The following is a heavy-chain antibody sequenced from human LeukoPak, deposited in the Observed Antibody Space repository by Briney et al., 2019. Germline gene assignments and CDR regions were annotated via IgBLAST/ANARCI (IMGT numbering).Heavy chain of an antibody. V-gene: IGHV4-4*02. CDR2: ISHSGST. CDR1: GDSITNRNW. J-gene: IGHJ2*01. CDR3: ARDSPAYCSGGNCYNWYFDL. D-gene: IGHD2-15*01. Sequence: SGTLSLTCAVSGDSITNRNWWNWVRQPPGKGLEWIGEISHSGSTNYNPSLKSRVTISVDKSKNEFSLNLSSVTAADTAVYYCARDSPAYCSGGNCYNWYFDLWGRCTLVSVSS.